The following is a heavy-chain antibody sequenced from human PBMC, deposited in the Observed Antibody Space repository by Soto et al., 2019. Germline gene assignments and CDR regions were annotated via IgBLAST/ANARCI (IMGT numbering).Heavy chain of an antibody. J-gene: IGHJ4*02. CDR3: ARASWKFVEPYNFDY. CDR1: GYSFTNYW. Sequence: GESLKISCKGSGYSFTNYWIGWVRQMPGKGLEWMGIIYPGDSDTRYSPSFRGQVTISADRSISTAYLQWSSLKASDTAIYYCARASWKFVEPYNFDYWGQGTLVTVSS. CDR2: IYPGDSDT. D-gene: IGHD1-1*01. V-gene: IGHV5-51*01.